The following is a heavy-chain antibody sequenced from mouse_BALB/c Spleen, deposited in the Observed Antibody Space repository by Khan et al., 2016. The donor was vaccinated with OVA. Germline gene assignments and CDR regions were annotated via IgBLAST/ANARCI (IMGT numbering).Heavy chain of an antibody. J-gene: IGHJ2*01. CDR2: INPTTGYT. V-gene: IGHV1-7*01. CDR1: GYTFTSYW. CDR3: SRDRIDY. Sequence: VQLQESGAELAKPGASVKMSCKASGYTFTSYWMHWLKQRPGQGLEWIGYINPTTGYTDYNQKFKDKATLTAAKSSSTAYMQLSSLTSDDSAVYYCSRDRIDYWGQGTALTVSS.